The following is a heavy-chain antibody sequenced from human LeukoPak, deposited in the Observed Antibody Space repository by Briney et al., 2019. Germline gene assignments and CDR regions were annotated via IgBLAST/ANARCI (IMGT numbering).Heavy chain of an antibody. CDR1: GGSFSGYY. CDR2: INHSGST. Sequence: SETLSLTCAVSGGSFSGYYWSWIRQPPGKGLEWIGEINHSGSTKYHPSLKSRVTISVDTSKDQFSLKLSSVTAADTAVYYCARVTYCGGDCYSGRGDYFDYWGQGTLVTVSS. D-gene: IGHD2-21*02. V-gene: IGHV4-34*01. J-gene: IGHJ4*02. CDR3: ARVTYCGGDCYSGRGDYFDY.